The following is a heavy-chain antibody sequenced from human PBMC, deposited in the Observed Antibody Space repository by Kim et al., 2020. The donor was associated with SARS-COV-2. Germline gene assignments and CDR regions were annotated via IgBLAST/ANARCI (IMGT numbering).Heavy chain of an antibody. V-gene: IGHV3-30*04. CDR3: ARDQSGSYSYFDY. CDR2: ISYDGSNK. Sequence: GGSLRLSCAASGFTFSSYAMHWVRQAPGKGLEWVAVISYDGSNKYYVDSVKGRFTISRDNSKNTLYLQMNSLRAEDTAVYYCARDQSGSYSYFDYWGQGTLVTVSS. J-gene: IGHJ4*02. D-gene: IGHD1-26*01. CDR1: GFTFSSYA.